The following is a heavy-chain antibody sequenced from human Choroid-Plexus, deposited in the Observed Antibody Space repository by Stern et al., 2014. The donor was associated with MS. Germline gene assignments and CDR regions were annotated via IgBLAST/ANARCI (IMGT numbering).Heavy chain of an antibody. D-gene: IGHD3-22*01. CDR2: IYYSGST. Sequence: QVQLVESGPGLVKPSQTLSLTCTVSGGSISSGGYYWSWIRQHPGKGLEWLGDIYYSGSTYYNPSLKSRVSISVDTSKNQFSLKLSSVTAADTAVYYCARGPPDYYDSSGYYTYWGQGTLVTVSS. J-gene: IGHJ4*02. V-gene: IGHV4-31*03. CDR1: GGSISSGGYY. CDR3: ARGPPDYYDSSGYYTY.